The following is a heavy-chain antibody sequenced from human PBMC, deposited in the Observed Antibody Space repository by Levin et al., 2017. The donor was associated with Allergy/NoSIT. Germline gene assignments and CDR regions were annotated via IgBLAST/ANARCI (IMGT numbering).Heavy chain of an antibody. CDR3: TAHFMEWLLSI. V-gene: IGHV3-15*01. CDR1: GFIFSNAW. D-gene: IGHD3-3*01. Sequence: PGGSLRLSCAGSGFIFSNAWMSWVRQAPGKGLEWLGRIKSKANGGTTDYAAPVKGRFTISRDDSKNTVYLQMNRLTTEDAAVYYCTAHFMEWLLSIWGQGTLVTVSS. J-gene: IGHJ4*02. CDR2: IKSKANGGTT.